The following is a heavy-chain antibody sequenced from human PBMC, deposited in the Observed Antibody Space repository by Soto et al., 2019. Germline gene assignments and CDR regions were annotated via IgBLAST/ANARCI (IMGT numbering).Heavy chain of an antibody. CDR3: AKPGYLEQWLVRGYFDY. CDR2: ISSSGDTT. CDR1: GFTFSSYA. V-gene: IGHV3-23*01. J-gene: IGHJ4*02. Sequence: GGSLRLSCAASGFTFSSYAMSWVRQAPGKGLEWVPAISSSGDTTHYADSVKGRFIISRDNSKDTLYLQLNSLRAEDTAVYYCAKPGYLEQWLVRGYFDYWGQGTMVTVSS. D-gene: IGHD6-19*01.